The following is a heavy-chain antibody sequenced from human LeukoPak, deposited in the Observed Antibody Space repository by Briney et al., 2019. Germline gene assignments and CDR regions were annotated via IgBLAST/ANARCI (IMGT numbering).Heavy chain of an antibody. CDR3: ARDPTRELKQQLVREAGDDY. V-gene: IGHV1-69*13. CDR2: IIPIFGTA. D-gene: IGHD6-13*01. CDR1: GGTFSSYA. Sequence: SVKVSCKASGGTFSSYAISWVRQAPGQGLEWMGGIIPIFGTANYAQKFQGRVTITADESTSTAYMELSSLRSEDTAVYYCARDPTRELKQQLVREAGDDYWGQGTLVTVSS. J-gene: IGHJ4*02.